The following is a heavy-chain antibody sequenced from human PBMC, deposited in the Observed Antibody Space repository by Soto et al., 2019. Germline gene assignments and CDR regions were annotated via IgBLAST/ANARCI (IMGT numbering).Heavy chain of an antibody. CDR2: IRGGAGNA. D-gene: IGHD3-10*01. CDR3: AKHLWFGESVFDP. Sequence: EVQLLESGGGLVQPGGSLRLSCAGTGFTFRSYGMSWVRQAPGKGLEWVSTIRGGAGNANYADSVKGGFTISRDDSTNTVHLQMNSLRPDDTAVYYCAKHLWFGESVFDPWGQGTLVVVSS. J-gene: IGHJ5*02. V-gene: IGHV3-23*01. CDR1: GFTFRSYG.